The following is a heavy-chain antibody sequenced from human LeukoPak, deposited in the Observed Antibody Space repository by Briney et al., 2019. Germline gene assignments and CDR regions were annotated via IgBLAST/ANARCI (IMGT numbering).Heavy chain of an antibody. V-gene: IGHV3-23*01. J-gene: IGHJ4*02. CDR3: AKRGPGSPQSGKYYFDY. CDR2: ISGTAAAT. CDR1: GFTFSTYG. Sequence: PGGSLRLSCAASGFTFSTYGMTWVRQAPGKGLEWVSGISGTAAATFYGDSVKGRFTISRDNSKKTVYLQMNSLRAEDTAVYYCAKRGPGSPQSGKYYFDYWGQGTLVTVPS. D-gene: IGHD3-10*01.